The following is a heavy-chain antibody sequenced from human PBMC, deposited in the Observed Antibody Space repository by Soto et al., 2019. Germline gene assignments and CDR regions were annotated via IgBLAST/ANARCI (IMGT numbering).Heavy chain of an antibody. V-gene: IGHV2-5*02. CDR1: GFSLSTSGVG. CDR3: AHYGSGSYIALYYYYYMDV. Sequence: QITLKESGPPLVKPTQTLTLTCTFSGFSLSTSGVGVGWIRQPPGKALEWLALIYWDDDKRYSPSLKSRLTITKDTSKNQVVLTMTNMDPVDTATYYCAHYGSGSYIALYYYYYMDVWGTGTTVTVSS. CDR2: IYWDDDK. J-gene: IGHJ6*03. D-gene: IGHD3-10*01.